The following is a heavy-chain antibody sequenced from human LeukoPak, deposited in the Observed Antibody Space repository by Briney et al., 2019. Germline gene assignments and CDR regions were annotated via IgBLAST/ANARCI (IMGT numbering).Heavy chain of an antibody. D-gene: IGHD3-10*01. V-gene: IGHV1-2*02. CDR2: INPNSGGT. CDR3: ARDYYGSGSYSGY. J-gene: IGHJ4*02. CDR1: GYTFTGYY. Sequence: GAPVKVSCKASGYTFTGYYMHWVRQTPGQGLEWMGWINPNSGGTNYAQKFQGRVTMTRDTSISTAYMELSRLRSDDTAVYYCARDYYGSGSYSGYWGQGTLVTVSS.